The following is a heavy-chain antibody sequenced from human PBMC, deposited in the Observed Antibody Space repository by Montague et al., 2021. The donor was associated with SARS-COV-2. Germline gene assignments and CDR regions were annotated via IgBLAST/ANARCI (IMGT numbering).Heavy chain of an antibody. V-gene: IGHV4-34*01. D-gene: IGHD3-10*01. CDR2: FNFSGNT. Sequence: SETLSLTCSILVSSYSGYYRSCIRLPSRNRGESYAEFNFSGNTNYNPSLKSRVTISVDTSKNQFSLKLSSVTAADTAVYYCARVRYYGSGTSLGMDVWGQGTTVTVSS. J-gene: IGHJ6*02. CDR3: ARVRYYGSGTSLGMDV. CDR1: VSSYSGYY.